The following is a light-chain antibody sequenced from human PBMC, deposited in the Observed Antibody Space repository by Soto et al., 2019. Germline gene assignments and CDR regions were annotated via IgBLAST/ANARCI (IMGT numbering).Light chain of an antibody. J-gene: IGLJ1*01. CDR3: AAWDASLNGYV. CDR2: NSY. V-gene: IGLV1-44*01. Sequence: QSVLTQPPSASGTPGQRVTISCSGSSSNIGSKTVNWYQQLPGTVPKLLIYNSYQRPSGVPDRSSGSKSGTSASLAISGLQSEDEADYYCAAWDASLNGYVFGAGTKVTVL. CDR1: SSNIGSKT.